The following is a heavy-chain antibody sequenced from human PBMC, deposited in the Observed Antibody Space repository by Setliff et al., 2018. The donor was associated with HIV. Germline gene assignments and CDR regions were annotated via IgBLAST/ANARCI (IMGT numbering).Heavy chain of an antibody. Sequence: QPGGSLRLSCAASGFTFSSYSMNWVRQAPGKGLEWISYNGIINGANHYADSMEGRFTISRDDAKSSLYLQMDSLRAEDTAVYYCVRDRDWAFDYWGQGILVTVSS. CDR3: VRDRDWAFDY. D-gene: IGHD3-9*01. CDR1: GFTFSSYS. V-gene: IGHV3-48*01. CDR2: NGIINGAN. J-gene: IGHJ4*02.